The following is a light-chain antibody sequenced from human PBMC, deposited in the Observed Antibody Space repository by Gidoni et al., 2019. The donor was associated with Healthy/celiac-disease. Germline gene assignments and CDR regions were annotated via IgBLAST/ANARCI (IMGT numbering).Light chain of an antibody. CDR3: GRWDSSMSAHVV. J-gene: IGLJ2*01. CDR1: SSTIGTNY. Sequence: QSVLTQPPSVSAAPAQTVTISCTVSSSTIGTNYVACYQQLPGATPKLRIYDNNKRPSGVPDRCAGCKSGTTTTLGITGVQKGEEADDYCGRWDSSMSAHVVFGGGTKLTVL. V-gene: IGLV1-51*01. CDR2: DNN.